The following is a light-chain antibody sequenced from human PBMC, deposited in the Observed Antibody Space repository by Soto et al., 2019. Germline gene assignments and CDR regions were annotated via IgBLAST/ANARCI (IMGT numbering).Light chain of an antibody. CDR2: GAS. CDR1: QSVSSSY. V-gene: IGKV3-20*01. Sequence: EIVLTQSPGSLSLSPGERDTLSWRASQSVSSSYLAWYQQKPGQAPRLLIYGASSMATGIPDRFSGSGSGTDFTLTISILEPEDFAVYYCQQYGSSPLTFGGGTKVEIK. CDR3: QQYGSSPLT. J-gene: IGKJ4*01.